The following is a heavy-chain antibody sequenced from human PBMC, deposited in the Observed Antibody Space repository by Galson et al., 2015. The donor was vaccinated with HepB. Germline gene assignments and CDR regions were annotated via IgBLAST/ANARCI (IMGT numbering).Heavy chain of an antibody. D-gene: IGHD4-23*01. V-gene: IGHV3-23*01. CDR2: ISGSGGST. CDR3: TKFSSPVVTLDAFDI. Sequence: SLRLSCAASGFTFSSYAMSWVRQAPGKGLEWVSAISGSGGSTYYADSVKGRFTISRDNSKNTLYLQMNSLRAEDTAVYYCTKFSSPVVTLDAFDIWGQGTMVTVSS. J-gene: IGHJ3*02. CDR1: GFTFSSYA.